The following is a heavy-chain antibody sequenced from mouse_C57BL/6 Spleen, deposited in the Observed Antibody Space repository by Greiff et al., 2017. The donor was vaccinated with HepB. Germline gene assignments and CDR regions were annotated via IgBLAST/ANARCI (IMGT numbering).Heavy chain of an antibody. CDR2: IYPGSGNT. D-gene: IGHD1-1*02. CDR1: GYTFTDYY. Sequence: QVQLKESGAELVRPGASVKLSCKASGYTFTDYYINWVKQRPGQGLEWIARIYPGSGNTYYNDKFKGKATLTAEKSSSTAYMQLSSLTSEDSAVYFCAKGWLEGNFDYWGQGTTLTVSS. J-gene: IGHJ2*01. V-gene: IGHV1-76*01. CDR3: AKGWLEGNFDY.